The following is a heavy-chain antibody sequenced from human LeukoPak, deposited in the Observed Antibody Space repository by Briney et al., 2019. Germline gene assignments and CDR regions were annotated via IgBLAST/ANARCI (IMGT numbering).Heavy chain of an antibody. CDR3: ASTGIAARTEFDY. D-gene: IGHD6-13*01. Sequence: SETLSLTCTVSGGSISSYYWSWIRQPPGKGLEWIGYIYYSGSTNYNPPLKSRVTISVDTSKNQFSLKLSSVTAADTAVYYCASTGIAARTEFDYWGQGTLVTVSS. CDR2: IYYSGST. V-gene: IGHV4-59*08. J-gene: IGHJ4*02. CDR1: GGSISSYY.